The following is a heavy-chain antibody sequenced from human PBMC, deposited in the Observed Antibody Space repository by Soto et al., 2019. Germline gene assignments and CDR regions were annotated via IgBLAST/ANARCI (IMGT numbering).Heavy chain of an antibody. J-gene: IGHJ6*02. D-gene: IGHD6-13*01. Sequence: SVKFSCTASGFTFTSSAVQWVRQARGQRLEWIGWIVVGSGNTNYAQKFQERVTITRDMSTSTAYMELSSLRSEDTAVYYCARENRYQQLLLGTDYFYYYAMDVWDQGTTVTVSS. CDR1: GFTFTSSA. CDR2: IVVGSGNT. CDR3: ARENRYQQLLLGTDYFYYYAMDV. V-gene: IGHV1-58*01.